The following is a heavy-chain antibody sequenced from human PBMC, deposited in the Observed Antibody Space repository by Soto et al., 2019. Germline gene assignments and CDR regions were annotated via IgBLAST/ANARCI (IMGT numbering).Heavy chain of an antibody. Sequence: SETLSLTCTVSGGSVSSGSYYWSWIRQPPGKGLEWIGYIYYSGSTNYNPSLKSRVTISVDTSKNQFSLKLSSVTAADTAVYYCASKSEYFQHWGQGTLVTVSS. J-gene: IGHJ1*01. V-gene: IGHV4-61*01. CDR2: IYYSGST. CDR3: ASKSEYFQH. CDR1: GGSVSSGSYY.